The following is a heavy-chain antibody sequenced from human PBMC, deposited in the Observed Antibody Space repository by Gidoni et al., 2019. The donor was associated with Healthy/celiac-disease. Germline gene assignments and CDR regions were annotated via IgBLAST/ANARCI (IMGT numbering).Heavy chain of an antibody. CDR1: GFTFSSYS. J-gene: IGHJ6*02. Sequence: EVQLVESGGGLVQPGGSLRLSCAASGFTFSSYSMNWVRQAPGKGLEWVSYISSSSSTIYYADSVKGRFTISRDNAKNSLYLQMNSLRDEDTAVYYCAREHSSSWYGYYYYGMDVWGQGTTVTVSS. CDR2: ISSSSSTI. V-gene: IGHV3-48*02. CDR3: AREHSSSWYGYYYYGMDV. D-gene: IGHD6-13*01.